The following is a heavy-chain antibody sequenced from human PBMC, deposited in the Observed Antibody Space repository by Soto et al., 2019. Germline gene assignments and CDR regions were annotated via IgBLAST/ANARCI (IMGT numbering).Heavy chain of an antibody. D-gene: IGHD6-19*01. J-gene: IGHJ4*02. CDR1: GYSFTNYW. V-gene: IGHV5-51*01. CDR2: IYPGDSDT. Sequence: PGESLNISCKGSGYSFTNYWICWVRQMPGKGLEWMGIIYPGDSDTRYSPSFQGQVTISADKSISTAYLQWSSLKASDTAMYYCAKDDSSGWSSHFDYWGQGTLVTVSS. CDR3: AKDDSSGWSSHFDY.